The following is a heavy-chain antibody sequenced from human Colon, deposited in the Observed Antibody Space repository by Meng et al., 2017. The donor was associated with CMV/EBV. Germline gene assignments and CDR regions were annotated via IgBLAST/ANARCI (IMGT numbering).Heavy chain of an antibody. CDR1: GFIFNNYW. J-gene: IGHJ6*02. CDR2: IKQDGSEI. Sequence: GESLKISCAASGFIFNNYWMSWVRQAPGKGLEWVGNIKQDGSEIHYVDSVKGRFTISKDNAKNSLYLQMNSLRAEDTAVYYCVRYENLQHGMDVWGQGTTVTVSS. V-gene: IGHV3-7*01. D-gene: IGHD1-1*01. CDR3: VRYENLQHGMDV.